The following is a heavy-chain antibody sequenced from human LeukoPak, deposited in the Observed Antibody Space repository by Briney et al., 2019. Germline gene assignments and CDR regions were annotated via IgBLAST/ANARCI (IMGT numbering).Heavy chain of an antibody. CDR3: ARTYDFGRGPPGDAFEN. J-gene: IGHJ3*02. D-gene: IGHD3-3*01. V-gene: IGHV3-48*01. CDR1: RFTFTSFG. CDR2: IDARSGIT. Sequence: GGSLRRFSSASRFTFTSFGFNWVRRAAGKVPEGGAYIDARSGITYYADSVQGRFTISRDNAQESVFLQMNSLRADDTAVYYCARTYDFGRGPPGDAFENWGPGTLVTVSS.